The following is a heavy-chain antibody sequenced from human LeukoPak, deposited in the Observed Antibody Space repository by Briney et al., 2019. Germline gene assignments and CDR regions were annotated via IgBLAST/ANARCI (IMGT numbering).Heavy chain of an antibody. V-gene: IGHV1-18*01. Sequence: ASVKVSCKASGYTFTSYGISWVRQAPGQGLEWMGWISAYNGNTNYAQKLQGRVTMTTDTSTSTAYMELRSLRSDDTAVYYCARDHNYVWGSYRRGWFDPWGQGTLVTVSP. CDR3: ARDHNYVWGSYRRGWFDP. J-gene: IGHJ5*02. D-gene: IGHD3-16*02. CDR1: GYTFTSYG. CDR2: ISAYNGNT.